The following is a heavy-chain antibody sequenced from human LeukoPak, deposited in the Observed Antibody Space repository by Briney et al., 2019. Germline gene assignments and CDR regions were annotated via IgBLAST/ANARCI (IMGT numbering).Heavy chain of an antibody. V-gene: IGHV1-2*02. CDR3: ARDPPYSSSWYYFDY. D-gene: IGHD6-13*01. CDR1: GYTFTVYY. CDR2: INPNSGGT. J-gene: IGHJ4*02. Sequence: GASVKVSCKASGYTFTVYYMHWVRQAPGQGLERMGWINPNSGGTNYAQRFQGRVAMTRDTSISTAYMELSRLRSDDTAVYYCARDPPYSSSWYYFDYWGQGTLVTVSS.